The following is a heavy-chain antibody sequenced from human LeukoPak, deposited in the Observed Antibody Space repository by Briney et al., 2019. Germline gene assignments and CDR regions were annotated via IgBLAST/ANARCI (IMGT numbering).Heavy chain of an antibody. CDR2: IYYSGST. V-gene: IGHV4-39*01. CDR3: ATSYYYGSGSYYRPYNWFDP. D-gene: IGHD3-10*01. CDR1: GGSISSSSYY. Sequence: PSETLSLTRTVSGGSISSSSYYWGWIRQPPGKGLEWIGSIYYSGSTYYNPSLKSRVTISVDTSKNQFSLKLSSVTAADTAVYYCATSYYYGSGSYYRPYNWFDPWGQGTLVTVSS. J-gene: IGHJ5*02.